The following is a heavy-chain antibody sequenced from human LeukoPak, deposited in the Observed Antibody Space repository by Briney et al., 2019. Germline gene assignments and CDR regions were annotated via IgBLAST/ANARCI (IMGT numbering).Heavy chain of an antibody. CDR2: ISGSGGGP. Sequence: GGSLRLSCAASGFTFSNYAMSWVRQAPGKGLEWVSAISGSGGGPSYTDSVKGRFTISRDNSKNTLFLQMDSLRAEDTAVYYCAKGSIKGYYDFWGQGTLVTVSS. D-gene: IGHD6-6*01. CDR3: AKGSIKGYYDF. CDR1: GFTFSNYA. V-gene: IGHV3-23*01. J-gene: IGHJ4*02.